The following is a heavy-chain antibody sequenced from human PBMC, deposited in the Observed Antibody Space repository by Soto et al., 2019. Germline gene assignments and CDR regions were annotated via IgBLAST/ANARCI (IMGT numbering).Heavy chain of an antibody. CDR3: VRDLVGAPKFDH. D-gene: IGHD1-26*01. V-gene: IGHV3-48*03. J-gene: IGHJ4*02. CDR1: GFTFSSYE. CDR2: IGISGNTI. Sequence: GVSLRLSCAASGFTFSSYEMNWVRQAPGKGLEWVSYIGISGNTIYFADSVKGRFTISRDNAKNSLYLQMNSLRAEDTAVYYCVRDLVGAPKFDHWGQGTLVTVSS.